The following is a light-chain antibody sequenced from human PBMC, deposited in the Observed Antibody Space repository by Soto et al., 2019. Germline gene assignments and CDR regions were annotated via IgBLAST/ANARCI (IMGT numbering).Light chain of an antibody. J-gene: IGKJ1*01. CDR1: QRVSSGY. V-gene: IGKV3-20*01. Sequence: IVLTQPPGPLSLSPGERATLSCRASQRVSSGYVAWYQQKPGQAPRLLIYAASSRATGIPDRFSGSGSGTDFTLTISCLQSEDFATYYCQQYYSFPPTFGQGTKVDIK. CDR2: AAS. CDR3: QQYYSFPPT.